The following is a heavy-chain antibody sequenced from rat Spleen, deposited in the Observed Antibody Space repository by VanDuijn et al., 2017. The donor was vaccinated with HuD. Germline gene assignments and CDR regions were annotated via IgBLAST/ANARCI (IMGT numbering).Heavy chain of an antibody. J-gene: IGHJ2*01. Sequence: EVHLVESGGGLVQPGRSLKLSCAASGFTFSDYNMAWVRQAPKKGLEWVATISYDGSSTYYRDSVKGRFTISRDNAKSTLYLQMDSLRSEDTATYYCARQWDYWGQGVMVTVSS. V-gene: IGHV5-7*01. CDR2: ISYDGSST. CDR1: GFTFSDYN. CDR3: ARQWDY.